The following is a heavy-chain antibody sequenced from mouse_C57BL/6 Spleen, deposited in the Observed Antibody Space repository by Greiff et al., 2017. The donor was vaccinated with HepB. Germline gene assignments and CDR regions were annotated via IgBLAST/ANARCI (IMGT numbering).Heavy chain of an antibody. D-gene: IGHD4-1*01. Sequence: EVQRVESGGGLVQPKGSLKLSCAASGFTFNTYAMHWVRQAPGKGLEWVARIRSKSSNYATYYADSVKDRFTISRDDSQSMLYLQMNNLKTEDTAMYDCVRGITGTGAMDYWGQGTSVTVSS. J-gene: IGHJ4*01. CDR2: IRSKSSNYAT. V-gene: IGHV10-3*01. CDR3: VRGITGTGAMDY. CDR1: GFTFNTYA.